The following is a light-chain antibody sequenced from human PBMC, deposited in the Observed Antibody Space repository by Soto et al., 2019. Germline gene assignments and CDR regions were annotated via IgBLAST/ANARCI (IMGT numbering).Light chain of an antibody. Sequence: EFVLTRSPGTLSLSPWERSTRSCRASQTVRNNYLAWYQQKPGQAPRLLIYDASSRATGIPDRFSGGGSGTDFTLTISRLEPEDFAVYYCHQYGISPPTFGPGTKVDIK. CDR2: DAS. J-gene: IGKJ1*01. CDR3: HQYGISPPT. V-gene: IGKV3-20*01. CDR1: QTVRNNY.